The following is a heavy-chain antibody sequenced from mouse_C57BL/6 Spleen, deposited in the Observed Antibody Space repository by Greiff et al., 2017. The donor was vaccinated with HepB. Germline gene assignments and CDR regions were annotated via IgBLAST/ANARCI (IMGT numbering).Heavy chain of an antibody. Sequence: VQLQQSGAELVKPGASVKISCKASGYAFSSYWMNWVKQRPGKGLEWIGQIYPGDGDTNYNGKFKGKATLTADKSSSKAYMQLSSLTSEDSAVYFCARKPSIYYYGSSFFDYWGQGTTLTVSS. CDR2: IYPGDGDT. J-gene: IGHJ2*01. CDR3: ARKPSIYYYGSSFFDY. D-gene: IGHD1-1*01. CDR1: GYAFSSYW. V-gene: IGHV1-80*01.